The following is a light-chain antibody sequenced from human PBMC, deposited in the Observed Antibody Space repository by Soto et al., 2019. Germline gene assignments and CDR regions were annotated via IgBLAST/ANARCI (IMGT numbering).Light chain of an antibody. CDR2: GAS. V-gene: IGKV3-20*01. CDR3: QQYRSSPQT. J-gene: IGKJ1*01. CDR1: QSVSSSF. Sequence: EIVLAQSPGTLSLSPGERATLSCRASQSVSSSFLAWYQQKPGQAPRLLINGASRRATGIPDRFSGSGSGTDFTLISSKLEPEDFAVYFCQQYRSSPQTFGQGTKVEIK.